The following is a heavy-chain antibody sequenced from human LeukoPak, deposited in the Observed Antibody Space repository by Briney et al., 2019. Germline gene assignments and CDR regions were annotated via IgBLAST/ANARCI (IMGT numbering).Heavy chain of an antibody. CDR2: INSDGSST. CDR1: GFTFSSYW. V-gene: IGHV3-74*01. CDR3: ARATYYYGSGSRDAFDI. J-gene: IGHJ3*02. Sequence: GGSLRLSCAASGFTFSSYWMHWVRQAPGKGLVWVSRINSDGSSTSYADSVKGRFTISRDNAKSTLYLQMNSLRAEDTAVYYCARATYYYGSGSRDAFDIWGQGTMVTVSS. D-gene: IGHD3-10*01.